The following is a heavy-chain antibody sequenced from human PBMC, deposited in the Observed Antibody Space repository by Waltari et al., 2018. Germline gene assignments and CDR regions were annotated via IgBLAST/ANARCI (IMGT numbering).Heavy chain of an antibody. J-gene: IGHJ4*02. V-gene: IGHV4-38-2*01. CDR1: GYSLSSGYY. CDR3: AYRAGGYYDSSGYYFGY. CDR2: IYHSGST. D-gene: IGHD3-22*01. Sequence: QVQLQESGPGLVKPSETLSLTCAVSGYSLSSGYYWGWLRQPPGKGLDWIVSIYHSGSTYYNPSLKSRVTISVDTSKNQFSLKLSSVTAADTAVYYCAYRAGGYYDSSGYYFGYWGQGTLVTVSS.